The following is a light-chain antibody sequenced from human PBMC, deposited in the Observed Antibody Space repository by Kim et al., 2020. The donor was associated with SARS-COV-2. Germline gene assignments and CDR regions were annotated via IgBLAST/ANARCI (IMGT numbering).Light chain of an antibody. CDR3: QQRSNWPLT. V-gene: IGKV3-11*01. CDR1: QSVSSY. J-gene: IGKJ4*01. Sequence: LAPGERATLSCRASQSVSSYLAWYRQKPGQAPRLLIYDASNRATGVPARCSGSGSGTDFTLTISSLEPEDFAVYYCQQRSNWPLTFGGGTKVDIK. CDR2: DAS.